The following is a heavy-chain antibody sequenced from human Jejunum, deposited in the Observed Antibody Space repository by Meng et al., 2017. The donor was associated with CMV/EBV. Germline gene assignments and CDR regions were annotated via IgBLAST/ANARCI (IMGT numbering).Heavy chain of an antibody. J-gene: IGHJ4*02. Sequence: QAQLVRAGGGVKKPGVSLKVSRKALGYTFTHYGITVWRQGPGQGLEWMGWISAYNGNTNYAQTLQGRVTMTTDTSTSTAYMELRSLRSDDTAVYYCARVEVGITSGDYWGQGTLVTVSS. CDR2: ISAYNGNT. CDR1: GYTFTHYG. D-gene: IGHD1-26*01. V-gene: IGHV1-18*01. CDR3: ARVEVGITSGDY.